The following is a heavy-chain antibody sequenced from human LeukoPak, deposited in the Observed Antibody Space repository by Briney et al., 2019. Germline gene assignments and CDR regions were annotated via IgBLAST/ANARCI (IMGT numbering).Heavy chain of an antibody. CDR3: AKDPSGSYQRGVY. D-gene: IGHD1-26*01. Sequence: PGGSLRLSCAASGFTFSSYAMSWVRQAPGKGLEWVSAISGIGGSTYYVDSVKGRFTISRDNSKNTLYLQMNSLRAEDTAVYYCAKDPSGSYQRGVYWGQGTLVTVSS. J-gene: IGHJ4*02. CDR1: GFTFSSYA. V-gene: IGHV3-23*01. CDR2: ISGIGGST.